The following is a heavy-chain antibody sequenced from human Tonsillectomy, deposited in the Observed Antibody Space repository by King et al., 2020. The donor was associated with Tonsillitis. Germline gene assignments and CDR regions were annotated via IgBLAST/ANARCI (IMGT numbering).Heavy chain of an antibody. D-gene: IGHD3-10*01. CDR1: GFTFANYA. CDR2: IAYDGNTK. CDR3: ARTYGLSYFREYFQH. V-gene: IGHV3-30*14. J-gene: IGHJ1*01. Sequence: VQLVESGGGVVQPGRSLRLSCAASGFTFANYAMHWVRQAPGNGLEWVAVIAYDGNTKLYADSVKGRFTISRDNSKNTLYLQMDSLRPEDTAVYYCARTYGLSYFREYFQHWGQGTLVTVSS.